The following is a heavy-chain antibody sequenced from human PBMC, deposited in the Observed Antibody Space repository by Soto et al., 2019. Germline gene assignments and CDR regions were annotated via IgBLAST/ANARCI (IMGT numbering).Heavy chain of an antibody. V-gene: IGHV6-1*01. CDR2: TYYRSEWYN. Sequence: PSQTLSLTFAISVGGVSSNSSSWNWIRQSPSRGLEWLGRTYYRSEWYNDYAVSVKSRITINPDTSKNQFSLQLNSVTPEDTAVYYCAREIGAIAVTHYGMDVWGQGTTVTVSS. CDR3: AREIGAIAVTHYGMDV. CDR1: VGGVSSNSSS. J-gene: IGHJ6*02. D-gene: IGHD6-19*01.